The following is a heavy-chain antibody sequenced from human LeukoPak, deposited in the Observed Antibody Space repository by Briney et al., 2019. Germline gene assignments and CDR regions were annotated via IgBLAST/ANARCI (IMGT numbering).Heavy chain of an antibody. D-gene: IGHD4-23*01. CDR2: IYNTGTT. CDR3: AGYGGFSK. V-gene: IGHV3-53*01. CDR1: GFTVSGNH. J-gene: IGHJ4*02. Sequence: GGSLRLSCAVSGFTVSGNHVTWVRQAPGKGLAWVSTIYNTGTTNYADSVKGRFTISKDNSKNTVYLQMNSLRAEDMAIYYCAGYGGFSKWGQGTHVTVSS.